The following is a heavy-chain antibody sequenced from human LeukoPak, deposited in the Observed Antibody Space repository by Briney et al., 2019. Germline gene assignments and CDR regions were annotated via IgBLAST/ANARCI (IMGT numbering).Heavy chain of an antibody. CDR1: GGSISSYY. Sequence: SETLSLTCTVSGGSISSYYWSWIRQPPGQGLEWIGYIYYSGSTNYNPSLKSRVTISVDTAKNQFSLKLSSVTAADTAVYYCARLNSSSWYAVGPYYYYYGMDVWGQGTTVTVSS. J-gene: IGHJ6*02. V-gene: IGHV4-59*08. CDR2: IYYSGST. D-gene: IGHD6-13*01. CDR3: ARLNSSSWYAVGPYYYYYGMDV.